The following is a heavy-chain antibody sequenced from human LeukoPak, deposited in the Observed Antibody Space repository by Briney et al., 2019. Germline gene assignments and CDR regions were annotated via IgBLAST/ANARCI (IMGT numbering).Heavy chain of an antibody. D-gene: IGHD3-9*01. CDR3: AKFEAGAFDI. V-gene: IGHV3-23*01. CDR2: ISGSGANT. Sequence: GGSLRLSCAASGFTFSTYAMSWVRQAPGKGLEWVSTISGSGANTYYADSVKGRFTISRDNSKNTLYLQMNSLRAEDTAVYYCAKFEAGAFDIWGQGTMVTVSS. CDR1: GFTFSTYA. J-gene: IGHJ3*02.